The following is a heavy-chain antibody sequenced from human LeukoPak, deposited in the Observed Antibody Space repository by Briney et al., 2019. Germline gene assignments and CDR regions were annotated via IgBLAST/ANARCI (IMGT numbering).Heavy chain of an antibody. Sequence: PSETLSLTCTVSGGSISSSSYYWGWIRQPPGKGLEWIGSIYYSGSTYYNPSLKSRVTISVDTSKNQFSLKLSSVTAADTAVYYCARDYGAYDFFYYYMDVWGKGTTVTVSS. J-gene: IGHJ6*03. CDR2: IYYSGST. CDR1: GGSISSSSYY. V-gene: IGHV4-39*07. CDR3: ARDYGAYDFFYYYMDV. D-gene: IGHD4-17*01.